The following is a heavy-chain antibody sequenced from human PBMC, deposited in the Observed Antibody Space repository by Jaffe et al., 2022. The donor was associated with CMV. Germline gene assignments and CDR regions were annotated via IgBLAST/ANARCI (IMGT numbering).Heavy chain of an antibody. V-gene: IGHV3-43*01. CDR3: AKEHGSSGWYGPGDY. D-gene: IGHD6-19*01. CDR2: ISWDGGST. CDR1: GFTFDDYT. Sequence: EVQLVESGGVVVQPGGSLRLSCAASGFTFDDYTMHWVRQAPGKGLEWVSLISWDGGSTYYADSVKGRFTISRDNSKNSLYLQMNSLRTEDTALYYCAKEHGSSGWYGPGDYWGQGTLVTVSS. J-gene: IGHJ4*02.